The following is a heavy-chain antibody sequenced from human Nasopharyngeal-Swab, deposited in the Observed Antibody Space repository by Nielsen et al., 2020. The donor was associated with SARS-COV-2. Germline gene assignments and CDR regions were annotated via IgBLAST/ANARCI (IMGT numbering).Heavy chain of an antibody. Sequence: GGSLRLSCAASGFTFSSYWMSWVRQAPGKGLEWLSYISSSGSTIHYADSVKGRFTISRDNAKNSLYLQMNSLRAEDTAVYYCARGGPPTYYDILTGYPYYYYGMDVWGQGTTVTVSS. J-gene: IGHJ6*02. CDR1: GFTFSSYW. CDR3: ARGGPPTYYDILTGYPYYYYGMDV. D-gene: IGHD3-9*01. V-gene: IGHV3-48*04. CDR2: ISSSGSTI.